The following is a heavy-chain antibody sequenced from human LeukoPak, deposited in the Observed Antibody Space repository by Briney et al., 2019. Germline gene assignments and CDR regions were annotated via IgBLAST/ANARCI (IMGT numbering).Heavy chain of an antibody. CDR3: ARDPGGWGNLDY. J-gene: IGHJ4*02. Sequence: GGSLRLSCAVSGFTVTTNSMSWVRQAPGEGLKWVSVIYSGGSTYYADSVKGRFTISRDYSKNTLYLQMNSLRAEDTAVYYCARDPGGWGNLDYWGQGTLVTVSS. CDR1: GFTVTTNS. D-gene: IGHD6-19*01. CDR2: IYSGGST. V-gene: IGHV3-66*01.